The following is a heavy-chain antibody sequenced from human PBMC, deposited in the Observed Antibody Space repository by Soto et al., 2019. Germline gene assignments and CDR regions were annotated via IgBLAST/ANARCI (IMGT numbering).Heavy chain of an antibody. D-gene: IGHD3-10*01. J-gene: IGHJ4*02. CDR2: ISGSGGST. V-gene: IGHV3-23*01. CDR1: GFTFSSYA. CDR3: AKDLWFGESPIDY. Sequence: GGSLRLSCAASGFTFSSYAMSWVRQGPGKGLEWVSAISGSGGSTYYADSVKGRFTISRDNSKNTLYLQMNSLRAEDTAVYYCAKDLWFGESPIDYWGQGTLVTVSS.